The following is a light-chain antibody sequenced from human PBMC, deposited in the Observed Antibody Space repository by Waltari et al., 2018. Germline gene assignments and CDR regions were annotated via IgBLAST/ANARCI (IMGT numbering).Light chain of an antibody. CDR2: EVT. V-gene: IGLV2-8*01. Sequence: QSALTQPPSASGSPGQSVTIPCTGTRSDIGGYNYVSWYQQHPGKAPKLMIYEVTERPSGVPDRFSGSKSGNTASLTVSGLRTEDEADYYCTSYSGSDTVIFGGETKLTVL. J-gene: IGLJ2*01. CDR3: TSYSGSDTVI. CDR1: RSDIGGYNY.